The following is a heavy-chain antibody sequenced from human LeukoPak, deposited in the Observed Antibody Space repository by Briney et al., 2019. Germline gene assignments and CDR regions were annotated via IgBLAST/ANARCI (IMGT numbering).Heavy chain of an antibody. D-gene: IGHD3-9*01. Sequence: PSETLSLTCTVSGGSISSSSYYWGWIRQPPGKGLEWIGSIYYSGSTYYNPSLKSRVTISVDTSKNQFSLKLSSVTAADTAVYYCARFDVVLDAFDIWGQGTMVTVSS. V-gene: IGHV4-39*07. CDR1: GGSISSSSYY. CDR3: ARFDVVLDAFDI. CDR2: IYYSGST. J-gene: IGHJ3*02.